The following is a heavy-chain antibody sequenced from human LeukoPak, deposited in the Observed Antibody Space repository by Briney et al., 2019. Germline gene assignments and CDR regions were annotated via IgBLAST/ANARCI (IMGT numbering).Heavy chain of an antibody. CDR3: AKDQMRGATLNRGYFDY. CDR1: GFTFSSYG. CDR2: IRYDGSNK. V-gene: IGHV3-30*02. J-gene: IGHJ4*02. D-gene: IGHD1-14*01. Sequence: PGGSLRLSCAASGFTFSSYGMHWVRQAPGKGLEWVAFIRYDGSNKYYADSVKGRFTISRDNSKNTLYLQMNSLRAEDTAVYYCAKDQMRGATLNRGYFDYWGQGTLVTVSS.